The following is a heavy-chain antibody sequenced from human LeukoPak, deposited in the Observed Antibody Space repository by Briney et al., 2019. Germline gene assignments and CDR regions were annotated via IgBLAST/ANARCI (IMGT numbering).Heavy chain of an antibody. CDR2: ISGSGGST. V-gene: IGHV3-23*01. Sequence: GGSLRLSCAASGFTFSTYAMSWVRQAPGKGLEWVSAISGSGGSTYYADSAKGRFTISRDNSKNTLYLQMNSLRAEGTAVYYCAVRGWIQLWLPSYWGQGTLVTVSS. D-gene: IGHD5-18*01. J-gene: IGHJ4*02. CDR3: AVRGWIQLWLPSY. CDR1: GFTFSTYA.